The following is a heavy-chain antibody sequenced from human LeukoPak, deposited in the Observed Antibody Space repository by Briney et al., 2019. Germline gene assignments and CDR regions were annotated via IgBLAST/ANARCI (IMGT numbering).Heavy chain of an antibody. CDR2: ISSSGSTI. J-gene: IGHJ4*02. V-gene: IGHV3-48*03. Sequence: GGSLRLSCAASGFTFSSYEMNWVRQAPGKGLEWVSYISSSGSTIYYADSVKGRFTISRDNAKNSLYLQMNSLRAEDTAVYYCARDTDYGDYVYGYWGQGTLVTVSS. D-gene: IGHD4-17*01. CDR3: ARDTDYGDYVYGY. CDR1: GFTFSSYE.